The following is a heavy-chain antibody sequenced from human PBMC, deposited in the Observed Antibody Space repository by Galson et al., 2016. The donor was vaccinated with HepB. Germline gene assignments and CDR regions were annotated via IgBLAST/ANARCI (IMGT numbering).Heavy chain of an antibody. CDR2: TSRSGDST. Sequence: SLRLSCAASGFTFRNYGMTWVRQAPGKGLEVVSSTSRSGDSTDYADSVKGRFTISRDNSKHTLDLQMNSLTADDTAIYYCVQWITAPAVWGKGTTVTVSS. D-gene: IGHD3-16*01. CDR3: VQWITAPAV. J-gene: IGHJ6*04. CDR1: GFTFRNYG. V-gene: IGHV3-23*01.